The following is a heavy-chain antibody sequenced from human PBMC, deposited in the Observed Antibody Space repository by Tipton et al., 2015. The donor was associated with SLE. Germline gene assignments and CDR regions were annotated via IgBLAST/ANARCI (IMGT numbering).Heavy chain of an antibody. V-gene: IGHV4-59*11. Sequence: TLSLTCTVSGASISSLYWSWIRQPPGKGLEWIGCISYSGSTNYNPSLRSRVTLSIDTSKNQFSLKVTSVTASDTAVYYCARGRLWLHYRGQGTLVAVSA. CDR3: ARGRLWLHY. CDR2: ISYSGST. CDR1: GASISSLY. D-gene: IGHD5-18*01. J-gene: IGHJ4*02.